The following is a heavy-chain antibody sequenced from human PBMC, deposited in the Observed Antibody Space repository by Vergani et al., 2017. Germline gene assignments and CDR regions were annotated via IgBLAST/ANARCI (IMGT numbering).Heavy chain of an antibody. J-gene: IGHJ4*02. CDR3: VRGCIPLFEY. D-gene: IGHD2-21*01. V-gene: IGHV1-3*04. CDR1: GYTSTKKV. Sequence: QFHLLQSGPEVTNPGASVNIPCKTPGYTSTKKVSPWFRLLPARRFEWLGLISIGSGETEYEKTFQGRLTINRDTSATTTFMELTGLTVEDTAMYYCVRGCIPLFEYWGQGGQVTVSS. CDR2: ISIGSGET.